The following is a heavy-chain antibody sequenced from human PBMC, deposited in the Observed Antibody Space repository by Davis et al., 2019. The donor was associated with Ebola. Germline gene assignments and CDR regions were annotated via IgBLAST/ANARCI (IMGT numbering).Heavy chain of an antibody. V-gene: IGHV1-18*01. CDR2: ISAYNGNT. CDR1: GYPFSNYG. CDR3: ARGYTMVQGVNDY. J-gene: IGHJ4*02. Sequence: ASVKVSCKASGYPFSNYGISWVRQAPGQGLEWMGWISAYNGNTNYAQKLQGRVTMTTDTSTSTAYMELSSLRSEDTAVYYCARGYTMVQGVNDYWGQGTLVTVSS. D-gene: IGHD3-10*01.